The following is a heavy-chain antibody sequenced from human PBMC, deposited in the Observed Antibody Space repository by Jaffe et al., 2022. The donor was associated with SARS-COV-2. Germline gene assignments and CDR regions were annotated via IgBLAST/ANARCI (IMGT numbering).Heavy chain of an antibody. J-gene: IGHJ6*03. D-gene: IGHD2-2*01. CDR3: ARAPIVVVPVASTNYYHYYYMDV. CDR1: GVSVSTANDY. CDR2: LYYSGST. V-gene: IGHV4-61*01. Sequence: QVQLQESGPGLVKPSETLSLTCTVSGVSVSTANDYWSWIRQPPGKGLEWIGFLYYSGSTNYNPSLKSRVTISVDTSKNQFSLKLNSVTAADTAVYFCARAPIVVVPVASTNYYHYYYMDVWGKGTTVTVSS.